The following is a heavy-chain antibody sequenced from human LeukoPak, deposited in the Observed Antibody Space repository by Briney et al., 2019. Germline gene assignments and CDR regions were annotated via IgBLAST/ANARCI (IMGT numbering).Heavy chain of an antibody. J-gene: IGHJ5*02. CDR1: GGSISSSSYY. CDR3: ARHVREGATNNWFDP. CDR2: IYYSGST. Sequence: SETLSLTCTVSGGSISSSSYYWGWIRQPPGKGLEWIRSIYYSGSTYYNPSLKSRVTISVDTSKNQFSLKLSSVTAADTAVYYCARHVREGATNNWFDPWGQGTLVTVSS. V-gene: IGHV4-39*01. D-gene: IGHD1-26*01.